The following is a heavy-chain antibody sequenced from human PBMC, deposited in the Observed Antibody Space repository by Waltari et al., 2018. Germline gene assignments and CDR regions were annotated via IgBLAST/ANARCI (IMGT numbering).Heavy chain of an antibody. CDR2: FDPEHGEI. CDR1: GGTVSALY. V-gene: IGHV1-24*01. Sequence: VQLLQSGAEVKKPGAPVKVPGKVSGGTVSALYIHWVRQAPGKGLEWMGGFDPEHGEIISAQKFQGRLTLTEDTSTDTAYMELSSLRSEDTAVYYCTIYRDGDYVSLGFDPWGQGTLVTVSS. CDR3: TIYRDGDYVSLGFDP. D-gene: IGHD4-17*01. J-gene: IGHJ5*02.